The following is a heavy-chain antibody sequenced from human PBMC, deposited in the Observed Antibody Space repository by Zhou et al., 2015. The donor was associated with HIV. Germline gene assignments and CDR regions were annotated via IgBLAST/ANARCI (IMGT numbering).Heavy chain of an antibody. D-gene: IGHD6-19*01. CDR1: GFTFDDYA. J-gene: IGHJ1*01. CDR2: ISWNSGSI. CDR3: VKDRYSSGWGFFQH. Sequence: EVQLVESGGGLVQPGRSLRLSCVASGFTFDDYAMHWVRQAPGKGLEWVSGISWNSGSIGYADSVKGRFTISRDNAKNSLYLQMNSLRPEDTALYYCVKDRYSSGWGFFQHWGQGTLVTVSS. V-gene: IGHV3-9*01.